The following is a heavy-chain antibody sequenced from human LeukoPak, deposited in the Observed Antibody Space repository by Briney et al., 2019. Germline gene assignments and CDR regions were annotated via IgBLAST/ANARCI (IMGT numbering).Heavy chain of an antibody. V-gene: IGHV3-30-3*01. Sequence: GRSLRLSCAASGFTFSSYAMHWVRQAPGKGLEGVAVISYDGSNKYYADSVKGRFTISRDNSKNTLYLQMNSLRAEDTAVYYCARGYNWNYAPFDYWGQGTLVTVSS. D-gene: IGHD1-7*01. J-gene: IGHJ4*02. CDR3: ARGYNWNYAPFDY. CDR2: ISYDGSNK. CDR1: GFTFSSYA.